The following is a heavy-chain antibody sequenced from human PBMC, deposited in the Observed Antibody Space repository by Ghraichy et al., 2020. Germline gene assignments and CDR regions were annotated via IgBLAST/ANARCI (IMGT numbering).Heavy chain of an antibody. CDR1: GGSISSGGYY. Sequence: SETLSLTCTVSGGSISSGGYYWSWIRQHPGKGLEWIGYIYYSGSTYYNPSLKSRVTISVDTSKNQFSLKLSSVTAADTAVYYCARGGHDYSISNPFDPWGQGTLVTV. CDR2: IYYSGST. V-gene: IGHV4-31*03. CDR3: ARGGHDYSISNPFDP. J-gene: IGHJ5*02. D-gene: IGHD4-11*01.